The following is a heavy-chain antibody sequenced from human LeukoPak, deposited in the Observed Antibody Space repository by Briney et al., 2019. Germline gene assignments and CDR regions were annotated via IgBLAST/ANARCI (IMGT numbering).Heavy chain of an antibody. CDR1: GYTLTELS. V-gene: IGHV1-24*01. D-gene: IGHD5-18*01. CDR3: ARDRRDGYSYGYRPLDYYYYMDV. J-gene: IGHJ6*03. Sequence: ASVKVSCKVSGYTLTELSMHWVRQAPGKGLEWMGGFDPEDGETIYAQKFQGRVTMTEDTSTDTAYMELSSLRSEDTAVYYCARDRRDGYSYGYRPLDYYYYMDVWGKGTTVTISS. CDR2: FDPEDGET.